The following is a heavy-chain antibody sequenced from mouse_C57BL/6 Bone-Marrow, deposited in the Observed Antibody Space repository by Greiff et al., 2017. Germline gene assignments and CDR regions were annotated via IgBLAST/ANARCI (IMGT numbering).Heavy chain of an antibody. J-gene: IGHJ2*01. CDR1: GVDFSRYW. CDR2: INPDSSTI. Sequence: EAAGVDFSRYWMSWVRRAPGKGLEWIGEINPDSSTINYAPSLKDKFIISRDNAKNTLYLQMSKVRSEDTALYYCASLLFDYWGQGTTLTVSS. V-gene: IGHV4-1*01. CDR3: ASLLFDY. D-gene: IGHD2-10*01.